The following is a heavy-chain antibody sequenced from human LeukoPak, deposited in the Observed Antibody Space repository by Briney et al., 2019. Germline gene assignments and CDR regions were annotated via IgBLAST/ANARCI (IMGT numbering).Heavy chain of an antibody. J-gene: IGHJ5*02. D-gene: IGHD3-3*01. CDR1: GGTFSSYA. CDR2: IIPIFGTA. CDR3: AIYYDFWSGYSSNRLFDP. V-gene: IGHV1-69*01. Sequence: SVKVSCKASGGTFSSYAISWVRPAPGQGLEWMGGIIPIFGTANYAQKFQGRVTITADESTSTAYMELSGLRSEDTAVYYCAIYYDFWSGYSSNRLFDPWGQGTLVTVSS.